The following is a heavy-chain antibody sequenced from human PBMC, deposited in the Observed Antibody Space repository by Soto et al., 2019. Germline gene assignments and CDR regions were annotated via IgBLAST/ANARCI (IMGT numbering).Heavy chain of an antibody. Sequence: QVQLVESGGGVVQPGRSLTLSCAASGFAFGNYGIHWVRQAPGKGLEWVAVIWSDGSSKYYGDSVKGRFTISRDNSKNTVYMQMNSLRAEDTAVYYCARDWWEDHAGKETGSQFDYWGQWTLVTVSS. CDR1: GFAFGNYG. D-gene: IGHD1-1*01. V-gene: IGHV3-33*01. CDR3: ARDWWEDHAGKETGSQFDY. CDR2: IWSDGSSK. J-gene: IGHJ4*02.